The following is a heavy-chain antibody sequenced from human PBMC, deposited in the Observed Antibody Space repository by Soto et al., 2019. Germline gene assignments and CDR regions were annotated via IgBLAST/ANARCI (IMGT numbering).Heavy chain of an antibody. J-gene: IGHJ4*02. V-gene: IGHV1-2*04. CDR1: GYTFTGYY. Sequence: ASVKVSCKASGYTFTGYYMHWVRQAPGQGLEWMGWINPNSGGTNYAQKFQGWVTMTRDTSISTAYMELSRLRSDDTAVYYCARERSSGWYRFKGEFDYWGQGTLVTVSS. CDR3: ARERSSGWYRFKGEFDY. D-gene: IGHD6-19*01. CDR2: INPNSGGT.